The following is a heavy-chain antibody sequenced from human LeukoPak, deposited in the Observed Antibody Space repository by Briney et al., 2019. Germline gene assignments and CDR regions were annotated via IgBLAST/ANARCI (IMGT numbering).Heavy chain of an antibody. CDR1: GGSISSSNW. V-gene: IGHV4-4*02. Sequence: SGTLSLTCAVSGGSISSSNWWSWVRPPPGKGLEWIGEIYHSGSTNYNPSLKSRVTISVDKSKNQFSLKLSSVTAADTAVYYCARVRFTGRARIDYWGQGTLVTVSS. CDR2: IYHSGST. CDR3: ARVRFTGRARIDY. J-gene: IGHJ4*02. D-gene: IGHD1-1*01.